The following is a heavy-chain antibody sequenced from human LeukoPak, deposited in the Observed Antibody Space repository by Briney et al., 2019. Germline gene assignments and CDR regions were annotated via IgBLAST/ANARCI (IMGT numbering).Heavy chain of an antibody. V-gene: IGHV4-4*07. Sequence: SETLSLTCTVSGGSITSYYWTYIRQPAGKGLEWIGRIHSSGGTNYSPSLKSRVTMSLDTSKNQFSLNLSSVTAADTALYYCAREFSGTSIAARVFDSWGQGTLVTVSS. CDR3: AREFSGTSIAARVFDS. CDR1: GGSITSYY. J-gene: IGHJ4*02. D-gene: IGHD6-6*01. CDR2: IHSSGGT.